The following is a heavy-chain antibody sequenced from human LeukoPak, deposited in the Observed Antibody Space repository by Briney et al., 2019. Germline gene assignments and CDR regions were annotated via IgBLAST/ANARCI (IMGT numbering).Heavy chain of an antibody. CDR3: ARRGYSGYDYGIDY. J-gene: IGHJ4*02. D-gene: IGHD5-12*01. CDR1: GGSFSGYY. Sequence: SETLSLTCAVYGGSFSGYYWSWIRQPPGKGLEWIGEINHSGSTNYNPSPKSRVTISVDTSKNQFSLKLSSVTAADTAVYYCARRGYSGYDYGIDYWGQGTLVTVSS. CDR2: INHSGST. V-gene: IGHV4-34*01.